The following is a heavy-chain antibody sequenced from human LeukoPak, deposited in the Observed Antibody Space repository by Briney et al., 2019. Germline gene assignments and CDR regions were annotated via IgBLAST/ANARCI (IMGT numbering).Heavy chain of an antibody. J-gene: IGHJ5*02. D-gene: IGHD5/OR15-5a*01. CDR1: GYGFGDVY. V-gene: IGHV1-2*02. Sequence: ASVKVSCKASGYGFGDVYFNRVRQAPGQGLEWMGWINPHSGATNYAQRFQGRVSMDASFDTAYMELSRLTSDDTAVYYCATSSSVTHTRDPWGQGTLVTVSS. CDR2: INPHSGAT. CDR3: ATSSSVTHTRDP.